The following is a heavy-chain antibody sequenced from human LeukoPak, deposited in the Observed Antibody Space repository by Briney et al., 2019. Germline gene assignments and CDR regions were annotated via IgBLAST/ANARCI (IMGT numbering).Heavy chain of an antibody. Sequence: GRSLRLSCVGSGFTFNGYWMHWVRQGPGKELVWVSRINSDGSTTNYADSVKGRFTISRDNAKNTLYLQMNLLRAEDTGIYYCARDWWFDPWGQGTLVTVSS. J-gene: IGHJ5*02. V-gene: IGHV3-74*01. CDR1: GFTFNGYW. CDR3: ARDWWFDP. CDR2: INSDGSTT.